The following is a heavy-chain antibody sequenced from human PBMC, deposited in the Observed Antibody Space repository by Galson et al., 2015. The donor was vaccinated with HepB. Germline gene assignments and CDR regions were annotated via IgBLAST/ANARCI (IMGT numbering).Heavy chain of an antibody. V-gene: IGHV4-30-4*01. J-gene: IGHJ5*02. CDR1: GGSISNVDYY. D-gene: IGHD3-3*01. CDR2: IHYSGNT. CDR3: AREYRAADFWSEERYFDP. Sequence: TLSLTCAVSGGSISNVDYYWTWIRQPPGKGLEWIGYIHYSGNTYNNPSLRSRVTISVDTSKDQFSLKLNSVTAADTAVFYCAREYRAADFWSEERYFDPWGQGTLVTVSS.